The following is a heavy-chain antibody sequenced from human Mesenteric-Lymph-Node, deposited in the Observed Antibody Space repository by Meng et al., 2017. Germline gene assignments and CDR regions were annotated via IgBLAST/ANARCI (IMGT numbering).Heavy chain of an antibody. V-gene: IGHV3-21*04. CDR1: GFTFSSYG. J-gene: IGHJ5*01. CDR2: VSPTSGSL. D-gene: IGHD4-17*01. Sequence: GGSLRLSCAASGFTFSSYGMHWVRQAPGQGLEWLASVSPTSGSLYFADSVKGRFSISRDNAKNSVSLQMNSLRAEDTAVYYCAKDFGYGDYRGFDSWGQGTLVTVSS. CDR3: AKDFGYGDYRGFDS.